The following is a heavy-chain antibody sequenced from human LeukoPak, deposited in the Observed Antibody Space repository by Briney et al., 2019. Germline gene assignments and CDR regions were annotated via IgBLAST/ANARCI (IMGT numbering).Heavy chain of an antibody. Sequence: GGSLRLSCAASGFTFSSYSMNWVRQAPGKGLEWVSPISSSSSYIYYADSVKGRFTISRDNSKNTLYLQMNSLRAEDTAVYYCAKDYGGDYWGQGTLVTVSS. J-gene: IGHJ4*02. V-gene: IGHV3-21*04. D-gene: IGHD3-16*01. CDR1: GFTFSSYS. CDR2: ISSSSSYI. CDR3: AKDYGGDY.